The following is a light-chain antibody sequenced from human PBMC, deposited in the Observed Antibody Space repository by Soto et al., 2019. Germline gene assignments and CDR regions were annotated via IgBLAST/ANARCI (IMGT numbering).Light chain of an antibody. V-gene: IGKV3-15*01. CDR2: GAS. J-gene: IGKJ2*01. Sequence: DIVMTQSPATLSVSPGERATLSCRASQSISSNLAWYQRKPGQAPRLLIYGASTRATGIPARFSGSGSGTEFTLTISSLQSEDFAVYFCQHYNNWPRTFGQGTKLEIK. CDR1: QSISSN. CDR3: QHYNNWPRT.